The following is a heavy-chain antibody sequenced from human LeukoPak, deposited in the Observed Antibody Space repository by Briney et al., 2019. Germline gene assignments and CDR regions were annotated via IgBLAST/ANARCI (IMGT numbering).Heavy chain of an antibody. Sequence: SETLSLTCTVSGGSISSSSYYWGWIRQPPGKGLEWIGSIYYSGSTYYNPSLKSRVTISVDTSKNQFSLKLSSVTAADTAVYYCARDAQLWSVDYWGQGTLVTVSS. CDR3: ARDAQLWSVDY. CDR1: GGSISSSSYY. D-gene: IGHD5-18*01. J-gene: IGHJ4*02. CDR2: IYYSGST. V-gene: IGHV4-39*07.